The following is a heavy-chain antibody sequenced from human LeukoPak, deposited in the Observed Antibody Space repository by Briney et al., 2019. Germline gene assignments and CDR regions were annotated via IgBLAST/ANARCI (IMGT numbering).Heavy chain of an antibody. V-gene: IGHV3-30*18. CDR1: GFTFSTYW. CDR3: AKVYGSSSSDY. CDR2: ISYDGSNK. J-gene: IGHJ4*02. Sequence: GGSLRLSCAASGFTFSTYWMHWVRQAPGKGLEWVAVISYDGSNKYYADSAKGRFTISRDNSKNTLYLQMNSLRAEDTAVYYCAKVYGSSSSDYWGQGTLVTVSS. D-gene: IGHD6-13*01.